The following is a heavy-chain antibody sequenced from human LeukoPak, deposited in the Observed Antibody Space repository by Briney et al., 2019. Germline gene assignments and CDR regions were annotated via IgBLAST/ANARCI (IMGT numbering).Heavy chain of an antibody. CDR2: ISSSGSYT. D-gene: IGHD1-26*01. Sequence: GGSLRLSCAAAGFTFSDYYMIWLRQAPGQGLEWVSYISSSGSYTNYADSVKGRVTISRDNAKNSLYLQMNSLRAEDTAVYYCARDRAGGSGSYSDYWGQGTLVTVSS. CDR1: GFTFSDYY. V-gene: IGHV3-11*06. J-gene: IGHJ4*02. CDR3: ARDRAGGSGSYSDY.